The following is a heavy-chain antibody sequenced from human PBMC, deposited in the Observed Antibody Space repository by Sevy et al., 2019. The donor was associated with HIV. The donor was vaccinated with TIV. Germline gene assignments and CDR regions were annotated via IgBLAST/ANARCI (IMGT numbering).Heavy chain of an antibody. V-gene: IGHV1-2*02. CDR2: INPNNRGT. D-gene: IGHD4-17*01. CDR3: ARMTTMPTSDDYGMDV. J-gene: IGHJ6*02. Sequence: GTVKVSCKAARYTFTDYYVHWVRQGPRQGLERRGWINPNNRGTKYAQRFQGRVTMTRDRSINTAYMELGSLTSDDTAVYYCARMTTMPTSDDYGMDVWGQGTTVSVSS. CDR1: RYTFTDYY.